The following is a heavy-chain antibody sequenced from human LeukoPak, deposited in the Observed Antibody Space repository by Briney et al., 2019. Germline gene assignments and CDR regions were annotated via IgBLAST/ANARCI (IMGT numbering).Heavy chain of an antibody. V-gene: IGHV3-66*01. J-gene: IGHJ4*02. CDR2: IYSGGTT. D-gene: IGHD6-19*01. CDR3: ARERHSNGPTGYFDL. Sequence: PGGSLRLSCAASGFTVTSNYMNWVRQAPGKGLEWVSVIYSGGTTYYADSVKGRFTISRDSSKNTLYLQMNSLRGEDTAVYHCARERHSNGPTGYFDLWGQGTLVTVSS. CDR1: GFTVTSNY.